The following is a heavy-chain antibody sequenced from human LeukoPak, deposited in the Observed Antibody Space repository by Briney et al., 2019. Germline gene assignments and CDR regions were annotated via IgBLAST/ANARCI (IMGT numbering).Heavy chain of an antibody. D-gene: IGHD4-17*01. CDR2: IYWDDDK. Sequence: SGPTLVKPTQTLTLTGTFSGFSLSTSGVGVGWIRQPPGKALEGLALIYWDDDKRYSPSLKSRLTITKDTSKNQVVLTMTNMDPVDTATYYCAHRRVSRYGDYEPKFDYWGQGTLVTVSS. J-gene: IGHJ4*02. CDR1: GFSLSTSGVG. V-gene: IGHV2-5*02. CDR3: AHRRVSRYGDYEPKFDY.